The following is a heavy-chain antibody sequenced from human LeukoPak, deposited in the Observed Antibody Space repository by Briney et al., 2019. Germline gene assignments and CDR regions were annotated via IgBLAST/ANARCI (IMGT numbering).Heavy chain of an antibody. V-gene: IGHV1-69*05. CDR3: AREGSSSSFNFDY. D-gene: IGHD6-6*01. J-gene: IGHJ4*02. CDR1: GGTFSSYA. Sequence: SVKVSCKASGGTFSSYAISWVRQAPGQGLEWMGGTIPIFGTANYAQKFQGRVTITTDESTSTAYMELSSLRSEDTAVYYCAREGSSSSFNFDYWGQGTLVTVSS. CDR2: TIPIFGTA.